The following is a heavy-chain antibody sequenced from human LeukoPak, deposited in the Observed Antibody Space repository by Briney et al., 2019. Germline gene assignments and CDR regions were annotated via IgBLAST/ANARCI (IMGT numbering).Heavy chain of an antibody. D-gene: IGHD3-10*01. CDR1: GFTFSDYY. CDR2: ISGSGGST. V-gene: IGHV3-23*01. CDR3: AKEMGGGRPLGWVRGVTVDY. J-gene: IGHJ4*02. Sequence: PGGSLRLSCAASGFTFSDYYMSWIRQAPGKGLEWVSAISGSGGSTYYADSVKGRFTISRDNSKNTLYLQMNSLRAEDTAVYYCAKEMGGGRPLGWVRGVTVDYWGQGTLVTVSS.